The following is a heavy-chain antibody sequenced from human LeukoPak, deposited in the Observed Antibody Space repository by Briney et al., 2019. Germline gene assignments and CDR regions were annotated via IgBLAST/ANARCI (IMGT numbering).Heavy chain of an antibody. CDR1: AGSINSGGYF. CDR2: IWNSGNS. J-gene: IGHJ4*02. Sequence: SETLSLTCTVSAGSINSGGYFWTWVRQHPGEGLEWVGYIWNSGNSYYNPSLSSRVIISADSSKSTFSLKLSSVTAADTAVYYCARYHCGSTYCPGVDFYGQGTLVTVSS. CDR3: ARYHCGSTYCPGVDF. D-gene: IGHD2-2*01. V-gene: IGHV4-31*03.